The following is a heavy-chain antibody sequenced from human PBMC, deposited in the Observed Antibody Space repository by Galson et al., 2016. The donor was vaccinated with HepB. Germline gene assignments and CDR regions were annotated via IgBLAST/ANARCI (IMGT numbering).Heavy chain of an antibody. J-gene: IGHJ4*02. CDR2: IYPDDSDA. Sequence: QSGAEVTKPGEPLKISCQASGYNFNVYWIAWVRQKPGKGLEWMGIIYPDDSDAKYSPSFEGQVIFSADKSTSPVYLQWSSLEASDSAIYYCARQGSEDYDGTALGRWGQGTLVTVSS. D-gene: IGHD3-22*01. CDR3: ARQGSEDYDGTALGR. CDR1: GYNFNVYW. V-gene: IGHV5-51*01.